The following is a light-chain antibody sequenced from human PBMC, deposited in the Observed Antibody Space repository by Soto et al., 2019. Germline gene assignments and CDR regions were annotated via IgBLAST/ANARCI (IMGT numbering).Light chain of an antibody. CDR3: QQYGSSPQT. CDR1: QSVTSNY. V-gene: IGKV3-20*01. J-gene: IGKJ1*01. Sequence: EILLTQPPGTLSVSPGEISTLSCRSSQSVTSNYLAWYQQKPGQAPRLLIYGASSRATGIPDRFSGSGSGTDFTLTISRLEPEDFAVYYCQQYGSSPQTFGQGTKVDIK. CDR2: GAS.